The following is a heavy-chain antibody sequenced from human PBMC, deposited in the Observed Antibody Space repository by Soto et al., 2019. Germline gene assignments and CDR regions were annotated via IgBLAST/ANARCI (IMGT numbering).Heavy chain of an antibody. V-gene: IGHV1-18*04. D-gene: IGHD1-26*01. CDR3: AYVGGTTTGDYYFDL. Sequence: ASVKVSLKVTRSTFPKNVICLVRQPAGQGLGWMGWINTYNENLDSAPKFQDSLTMTTDTSTTTSYIKLSNLRSDDTAQYYCAYVGGTTTGDYYFDLWGQGTPVTVSS. CDR1: RSTFPKNV. J-gene: IGHJ4*02. CDR2: INTYNENL.